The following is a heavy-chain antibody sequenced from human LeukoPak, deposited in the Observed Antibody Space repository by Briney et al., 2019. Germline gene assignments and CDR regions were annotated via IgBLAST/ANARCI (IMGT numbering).Heavy chain of an antibody. J-gene: IGHJ3*02. V-gene: IGHV4-59*12. Sequence: SETLSLTCTLSGGSMSSYYWNWIRQPPGKGLEWIGYIYHSGTFNYNPSLKSRVTISVDTSKNQFSLKLSSVTAADTAVYYCARGLLSNDAFDIWGQGTMVTVSS. CDR3: ARGLLSNDAFDI. CDR1: GGSMSSYY. CDR2: IYHSGTF.